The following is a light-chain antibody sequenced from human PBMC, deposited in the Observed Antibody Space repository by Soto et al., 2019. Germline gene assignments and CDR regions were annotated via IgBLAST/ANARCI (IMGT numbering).Light chain of an antibody. J-gene: IGKJ5*01. CDR3: KKGSHGPPIT. V-gene: IGKV3-11*01. CDR1: QSVSSY. Sequence: EIVLTQSPATLSLSPGERATLSCRASQSVSSYLAWYQQKPGQAPRLVIYDASNRATGIPARFSGSGSGTDFPLPISSLEPEDFEFYYCKKGSHGPPITFGQGHDWRLN. CDR2: DAS.